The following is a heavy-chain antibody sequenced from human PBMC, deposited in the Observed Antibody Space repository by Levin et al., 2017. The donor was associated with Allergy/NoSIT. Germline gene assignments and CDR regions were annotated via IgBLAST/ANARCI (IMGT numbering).Heavy chain of an antibody. CDR3: AVGLINDFFNY. J-gene: IGHJ4*02. CDR2: INADGSST. D-gene: IGHD3-16*01. Sequence: GGSLRLSCAASGFSSSTYWMHWVRQAPGKGLVWVSRINADGSSTNYADSVKGRFTISRDNAKNTLHLQMNSLRAEDTAVYYCAVGLINDFFNYWGQGTLVTVSS. CDR1: GFSSSTYW. V-gene: IGHV3-74*01.